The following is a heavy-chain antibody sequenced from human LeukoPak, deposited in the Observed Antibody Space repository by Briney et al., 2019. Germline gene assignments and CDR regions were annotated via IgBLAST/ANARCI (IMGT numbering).Heavy chain of an antibody. D-gene: IGHD3-10*01. CDR1: GGSISSSNW. CDR3: ARHYGP. V-gene: IGHV4-59*08. CDR2: GHHSESS. J-gene: IGHJ5*02. Sequence: SETLSLTCAVSGGSISSSNWWSWIRQPPGTGLEWIAYGHHSESSNYNPSLKSRVTISVDTSKNQFSLKLNSVTAADTAVYYCARHYGPWGQGTLVTVSS.